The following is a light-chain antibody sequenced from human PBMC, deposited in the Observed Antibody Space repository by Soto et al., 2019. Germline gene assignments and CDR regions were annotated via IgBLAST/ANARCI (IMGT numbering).Light chain of an antibody. V-gene: IGKV3-15*01. CDR3: QQYNNWPMVT. J-gene: IGKJ4*01. CDR2: GAS. CDR1: QSISSQ. Sequence: EIVMTQSPVTLSVSPGERATLSCRASQSISSQLAWYQQKPGQAPRLLISGASTRATGIQARFSVGGSGTEFTLPISSLQSEYFAVYYCQQYNNWPMVTFGGGTKVEIK.